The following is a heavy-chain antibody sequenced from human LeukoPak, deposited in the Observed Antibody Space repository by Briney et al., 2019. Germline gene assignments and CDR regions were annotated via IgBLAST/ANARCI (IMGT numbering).Heavy chain of an antibody. CDR2: TSASGGST. CDR3: AKDQSSSTWYNLAFDI. Sequence: GGSLRLSCAASGITFSSHAMSWVRQAPGKGLEWVSATSASGGSTYYADSVKGRFTISRDNSKNTLYLQMRSLRVEDTAIYYCAKDQSSSTWYNLAFDIWGQGTMVTVSS. CDR1: GITFSSHA. D-gene: IGHD6-13*01. V-gene: IGHV3-23*01. J-gene: IGHJ3*02.